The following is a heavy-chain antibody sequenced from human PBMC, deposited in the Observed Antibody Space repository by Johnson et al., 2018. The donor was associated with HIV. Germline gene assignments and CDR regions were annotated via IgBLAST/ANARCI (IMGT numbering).Heavy chain of an antibody. J-gene: IGHJ3*02. CDR2: VHRDGTL. V-gene: IGHV3-66*01. CDR1: GFSVSNNY. CDR3: AREGGAFYDSSGSLAFDI. Sequence: VQLVESGGGLVQPGGSLRLSCAASGFSVSNNYMNWVRQTPGKGLEWVSVVHRDGTLYYADSVKGRFSLSRDNSKNTLYVQMNRLTVDDTAVYYCAREGGAFYDSSGSLAFDIWGQGTMVTVSS. D-gene: IGHD3-22*01.